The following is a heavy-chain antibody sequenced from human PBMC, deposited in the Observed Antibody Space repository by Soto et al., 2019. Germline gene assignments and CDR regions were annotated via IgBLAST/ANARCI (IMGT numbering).Heavy chain of an antibody. J-gene: IGHJ4*02. D-gene: IGHD2-2*01. CDR3: AREPPIVVVPAAQGFFDY. V-gene: IGHV3-66*01. CDR2: IYSGGST. CDR1: GFTVSSNY. Sequence: EVQLVESGGGLVQPGRSLRLSCAASGFTVSSNYMSWVRQAPGKGLEWVSVIYSGGSTYYADSVKGRFTISRDNSKNTLYLQMNSLRAEDTAVYYCAREPPIVVVPAAQGFFDYWGQGTLVTVSS.